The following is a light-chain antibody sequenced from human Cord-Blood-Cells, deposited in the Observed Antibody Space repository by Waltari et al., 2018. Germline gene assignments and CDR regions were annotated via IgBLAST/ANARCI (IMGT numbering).Light chain of an antibody. CDR2: AAS. CDR3: QQYYSYPLVT. Sequence: ALRITQSPSSLSASTGDRVTLHCRASQGISSYLAWYQQKPGKAPKLLIYAASTLQSGVPSRFSGSGSGTDFTLTISCLQSEDFATYYCQQYYSYPLVTFGQGTRLEIK. J-gene: IGKJ5*01. V-gene: IGKV1-8*01. CDR1: QGISSY.